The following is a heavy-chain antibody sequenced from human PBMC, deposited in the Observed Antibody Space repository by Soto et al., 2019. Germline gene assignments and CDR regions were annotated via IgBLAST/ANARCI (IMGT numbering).Heavy chain of an antibody. CDR1: GYTFTRYN. CDR2: INPSGGTT. J-gene: IGHJ4*02. CDR3: ARVRGGGSEYFFDY. Sequence: ASVKVSCKASGYTFTRYNVHWVRQAPGQGLEWMAIINPSGGTTYYVQKFEGRVTLTTDTSTSTVYMELSSLRSDDAAVYYCARVRGGGSEYFFDYWGQGTLVTVSS. V-gene: IGHV1-46*01. D-gene: IGHD2-15*01.